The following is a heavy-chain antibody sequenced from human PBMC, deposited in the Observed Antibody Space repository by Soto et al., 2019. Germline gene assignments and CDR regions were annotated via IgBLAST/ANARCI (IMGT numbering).Heavy chain of an antibody. J-gene: IGHJ6*03. Sequence: QVQLQESGPGLVKPSETLSLTCTVSGGSISNYYWSWIRQPPGKGLEWIGYIFDTGTSNYNPSLKGRVTISGDRSKNQFSLKLSSVTAADTAVYYCARELQNYYYYYMDVWGKGTTVTVSS. V-gene: IGHV4-59*12. CDR2: IFDTGTS. CDR3: ARELQNYYYYYMDV. D-gene: IGHD2-21*02. CDR1: GGSISNYY.